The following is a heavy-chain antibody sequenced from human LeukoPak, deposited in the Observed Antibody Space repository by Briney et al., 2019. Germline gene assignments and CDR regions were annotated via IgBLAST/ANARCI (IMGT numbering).Heavy chain of an antibody. D-gene: IGHD3-10*01. J-gene: IGHJ4*02. CDR3: ARDRRLWFGEFPGGY. Sequence: PGGSLRLSCAASGFTFSSYGMHWVRQAPGKGLEWVAVILLDGIMKYSADSVKGRFTISRDNSKNTLYLQMNSLRAEDTAVYYCARDRRLWFGEFPGGYWGQGTLVTVSS. CDR2: ILLDGIMK. CDR1: GFTFSSYG. V-gene: IGHV3-33*05.